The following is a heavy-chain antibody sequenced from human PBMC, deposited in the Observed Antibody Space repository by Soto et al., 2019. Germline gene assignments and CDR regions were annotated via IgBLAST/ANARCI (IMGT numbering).Heavy chain of an antibody. Sequence: QVQLVQSGAAVRKPGSSVKVSCKASGGTFTKYAITWVRQAPRQGLEWMGGIVPLPGTTNYAQKFRGRVRSSADVPVGSAYFEFSSLRSEETAWYYWASGVRGLCGSCAWPHYAFDVWGQGKMVIVSS. CDR3: ASGVRGLCGSCAWPHYAFDV. CDR1: GGTFTKYA. CDR2: IVPLPGTT. D-gene: IGHD2-2*01. V-gene: IGHV1-69*01. J-gene: IGHJ3*01.